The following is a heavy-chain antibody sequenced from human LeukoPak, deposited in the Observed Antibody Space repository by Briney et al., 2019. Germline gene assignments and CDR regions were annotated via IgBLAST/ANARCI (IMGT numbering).Heavy chain of an antibody. CDR3: ARSLIPYSGSYYPLALYFDY. V-gene: IGHV1-2*02. D-gene: IGHD1-26*01. CDR2: INPNSGGT. Sequence: ASVKVSCKASGYTFTGYYMHWVRQAPGQGLEWMGWINPNSGGTNYAQKFQGRVTMTRDTSISTAYMELSRLTSDDTAVYYCARSLIPYSGSYYPLALYFDYWGQGTLVTVSS. J-gene: IGHJ4*02. CDR1: GYTFTGYY.